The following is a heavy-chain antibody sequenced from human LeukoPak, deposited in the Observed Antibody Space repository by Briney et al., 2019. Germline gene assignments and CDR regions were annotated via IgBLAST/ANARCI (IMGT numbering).Heavy chain of an antibody. Sequence: GGSLRLSCAATGFTFSVYSMNWVRHAPGKGLEWISYMTSDSRTIYYADSVRGRFTISRDNAKQSLYLDLNSLRVDDTAVYYCARSTEWYADYWGQGAPVTVSS. J-gene: IGHJ4*02. D-gene: IGHD3-3*01. CDR2: MTSDSRTI. V-gene: IGHV3-48*01. CDR1: GFTFSVYS. CDR3: ARSTEWYADY.